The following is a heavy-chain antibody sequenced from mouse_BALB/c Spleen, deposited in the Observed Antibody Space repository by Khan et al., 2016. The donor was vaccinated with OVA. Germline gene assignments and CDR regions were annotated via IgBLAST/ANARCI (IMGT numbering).Heavy chain of an antibody. J-gene: IGHJ3*01. CDR3: SRDGYSPGFAY. D-gene: IGHD2-3*01. CDR1: GFNIKDYY. V-gene: IGHV14-1*02. Sequence: VQLKQSGAELVRPGALVKLSCKASGFNIKDYYMHWVKQRPEQGLVWIGRIDPENGNTIYDPRLQGKASITSDTSSNTAHLQLSSLTSEDTAGKYWSRDGYSPGFAYWGQGTLVTVSA. CDR2: IDPENGNT.